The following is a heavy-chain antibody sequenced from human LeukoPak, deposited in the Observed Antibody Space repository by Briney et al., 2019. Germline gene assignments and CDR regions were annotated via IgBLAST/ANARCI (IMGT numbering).Heavy chain of an antibody. CDR3: ARHIGGRYYYYYMDV. CDR1: GGSISSSSYF. J-gene: IGHJ6*03. Sequence: PSETLSLTCTVSGGSISSSSYFWAWIRQPPGKGLEWIGSIYYIGSTYYNPSLKSRVTISVDTSKNQFSLKLSSVAAADTAVYYCARHIGGRYYYYYMDVWGKGTTVTTSS. V-gene: IGHV4-39*01. CDR2: IYYIGST. D-gene: IGHD3-16*02.